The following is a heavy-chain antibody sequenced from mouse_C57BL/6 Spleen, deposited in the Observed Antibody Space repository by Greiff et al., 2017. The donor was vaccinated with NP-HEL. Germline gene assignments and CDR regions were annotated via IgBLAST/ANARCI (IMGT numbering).Heavy chain of an antibody. CDR1: GYTFTSYW. J-gene: IGHJ4*01. Sequence: VQLQQSGAELVKPGASVKLSCKASGYTFTSYWMQWVKQRPGQGLEWIGEIDPSDSYTNYNQKFKGKATLTVDTSSSTAYMQLSSLTSEDSAVYYCARRDSNSYAMDYWGQGTSVTVSS. CDR3: ARRDSNSYAMDY. V-gene: IGHV1-50*01. D-gene: IGHD2-5*01. CDR2: IDPSDSYT.